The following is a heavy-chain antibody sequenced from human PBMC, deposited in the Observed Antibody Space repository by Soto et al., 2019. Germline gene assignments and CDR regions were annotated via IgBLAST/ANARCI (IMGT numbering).Heavy chain of an antibody. Sequence: SETLSLTCSVYVWSFSGYYWSWIRQPPGKGLEWIGEINHSGSTNYNPSLKSRVTISVDTSKNQFSLKLSSVTAADTAVYYCARLPRASITIFGVVIRSYYYYGMDVWGQGTKVTVSS. V-gene: IGHV4-34*01. CDR3: ARLPRASITIFGVVIRSYYYYGMDV. D-gene: IGHD3-3*01. CDR1: VWSFSGYY. J-gene: IGHJ6*02. CDR2: INHSGST.